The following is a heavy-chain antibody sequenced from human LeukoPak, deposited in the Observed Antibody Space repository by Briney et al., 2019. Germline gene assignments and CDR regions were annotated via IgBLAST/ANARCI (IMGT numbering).Heavy chain of an antibody. J-gene: IGHJ6*02. CDR3: AKDKRTVIDYYYYYGMDV. Sequence: GGSLRLSCAASGFTFDDYAMHWVRQAPGKGLEWVSLISGDGGSTYYADSVKGRFTISRDNSKNSLYLQMNSLRTEDTALYYCAKDKRTVIDYYYYYGMDVWGQGTTVTVSS. V-gene: IGHV3-43*02. CDR1: GFTFDDYA. D-gene: IGHD4-17*01. CDR2: ISGDGGST.